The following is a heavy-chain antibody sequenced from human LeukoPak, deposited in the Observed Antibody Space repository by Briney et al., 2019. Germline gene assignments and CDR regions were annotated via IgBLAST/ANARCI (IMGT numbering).Heavy chain of an antibody. CDR2: MFYNGRT. CDR1: GATVSDFY. D-gene: IGHD6-19*01. Sequence: SETLSLTCNVSGATVSDFYWTWIRQPPGKGLEWIGYMFYNGRTNYNPSLESRVTISVDTSKNQFSLKLTSVTAADTALYYCARGGDLNVAGIIGSWGQGTRVIVSS. J-gene: IGHJ4*02. CDR3: ARGGDLNVAGIIGS. V-gene: IGHV4-59*08.